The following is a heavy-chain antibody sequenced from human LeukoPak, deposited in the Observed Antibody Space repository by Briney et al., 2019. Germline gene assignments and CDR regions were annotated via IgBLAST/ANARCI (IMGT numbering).Heavy chain of an antibody. J-gene: IGHJ4*02. CDR1: GGSISSYY. Sequence: PSETLSLTCTVSGGSISSYYWCWLRQPPGKGLEWIGYIYYSGSTNYNPSLKTRVTISVDNSKNQFSLKMSSMTAADTAVYYCARAGWYTLDNWGQGTLVTVSS. V-gene: IGHV4-59*12. D-gene: IGHD2-15*01. CDR2: IYYSGST. CDR3: ARAGWYTLDN.